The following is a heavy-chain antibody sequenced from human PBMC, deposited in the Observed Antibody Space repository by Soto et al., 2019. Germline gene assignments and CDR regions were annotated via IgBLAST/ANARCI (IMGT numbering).Heavy chain of an antibody. D-gene: IGHD1-1*01. V-gene: IGHV3-48*02. CDR2: ISSSSSTI. CDR3: ARDASRTTGKTLGMDV. J-gene: IGHJ6*02. CDR1: GFSFSSYS. Sequence: VGSLRLSCAASGFSFSSYSMNWVRQAPGKGLEWVSYISSSSSTIYYADSVKGRFTISRDNAKNSLYLQMNSLRDEDTAVYYCARDASRTTGKTLGMDVWGQGTTVTVSS.